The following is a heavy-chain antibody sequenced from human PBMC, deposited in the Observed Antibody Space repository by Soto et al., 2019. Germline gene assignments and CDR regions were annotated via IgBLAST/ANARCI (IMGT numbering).Heavy chain of an antibody. V-gene: IGHV4-59*01. CDR3: ARWGNQVLYSNYFGDWFDP. J-gene: IGHJ5*02. Sequence: SETLSLTCTVSGGSISSYYWSWIRQPPGKGLEWIGYIYYSGSTNYNPSLKSRVTISVDTSKNQFSLKLSSVTAADTAVYYCARWGNQVLYSNYFGDWFDPWGQGTLVTVSS. CDR1: GGSISSYY. CDR2: IYYSGST. D-gene: IGHD4-4*01.